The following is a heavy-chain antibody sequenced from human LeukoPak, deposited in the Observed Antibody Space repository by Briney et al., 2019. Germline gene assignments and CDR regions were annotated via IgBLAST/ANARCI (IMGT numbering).Heavy chain of an antibody. V-gene: IGHV1-69*05. D-gene: IGHD1-7*01. CDR1: GGTFSSCA. CDR2: IIPIFGTA. J-gene: IGHJ3*02. CDR3: ARGGLLELRAFDI. Sequence: GASVKVSCKASGGTFSSCAISWVRQAPGQGLEWMGGIIPIFGTANYAQKFQGRVTITTDESTSTAYMELSSLRSEDTAVYYCARGGLLELRAFDIWGQGTMVTVSS.